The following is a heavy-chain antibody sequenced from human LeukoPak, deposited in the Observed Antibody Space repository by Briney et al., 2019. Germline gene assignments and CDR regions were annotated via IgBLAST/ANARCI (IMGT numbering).Heavy chain of an antibody. CDR2: ISGSGGST. CDR3: AKDQLLWFGESTYYFDY. V-gene: IGHV3-23*01. J-gene: IGHJ4*02. CDR1: GFTFSSYA. D-gene: IGHD3-10*01. Sequence: GGSLRLSCAASGFTFSSYAMSWVRQAPGKGLEWVSAISGSGGSTYYADSVKGRFTISRDNSKNKLYLHMNSLRAEDTAVYYCAKDQLLWFGESTYYFDYWGQGTLVTVSS.